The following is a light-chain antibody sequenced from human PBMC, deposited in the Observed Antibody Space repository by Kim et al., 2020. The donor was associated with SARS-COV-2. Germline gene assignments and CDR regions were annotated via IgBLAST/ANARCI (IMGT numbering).Light chain of an antibody. CDR3: QQGSNWPFT. Sequence: LAQGERPTRTCRASQSVSSYVAYYQQHAGQAPSLLIYDASSRATGIQTRFSGGGSGTVFTLTISSLEPEDFADYCWQQGSNWPFTFGGGTKVDIK. V-gene: IGKV3-11*01. J-gene: IGKJ4*02. CDR2: DAS. CDR1: QSVSSY.